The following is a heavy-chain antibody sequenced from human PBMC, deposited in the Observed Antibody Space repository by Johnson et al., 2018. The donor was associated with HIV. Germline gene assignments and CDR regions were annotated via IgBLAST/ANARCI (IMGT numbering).Heavy chain of an antibody. Sequence: VQLVESGGGLVQPGRSLRLSCPASGFTFGDYTMHWVRQAPGKGLEWVSGISWNSGSIGYADSVKGRFTISRDNAKNSLYLQMNSLRAEGTALYYCVASPEDLRAFDIWGQGTMVTVSS. CDR3: VASPEDLRAFDI. V-gene: IGHV3-9*01. CDR2: ISWNSGSI. D-gene: IGHD2-15*01. CDR1: GFTFGDYT. J-gene: IGHJ3*02.